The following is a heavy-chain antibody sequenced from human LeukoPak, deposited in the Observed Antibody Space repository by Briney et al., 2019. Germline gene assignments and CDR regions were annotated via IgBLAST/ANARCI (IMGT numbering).Heavy chain of an antibody. CDR1: GGTFSSYA. CDR2: IIPIFGTA. CDR3: ARDKSGSYLYYFDY. Sequence: SVKVSCKASGGTFSSYAVSWVRQAPGQGLEWMGGIIPIFGTANYAQKLQGRVTITADKSTSTAYMELSSLRSEDTAVYYCARDKSGSYLYYFDYWGQGTLVTVSS. V-gene: IGHV1-69*06. J-gene: IGHJ4*02. D-gene: IGHD1-26*01.